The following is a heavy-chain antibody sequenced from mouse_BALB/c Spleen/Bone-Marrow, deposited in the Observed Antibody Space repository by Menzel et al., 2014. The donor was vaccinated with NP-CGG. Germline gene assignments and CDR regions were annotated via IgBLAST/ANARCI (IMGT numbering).Heavy chain of an antibody. J-gene: IGHJ3*01. CDR3: AMYYYGSSLFAY. D-gene: IGHD1-1*01. V-gene: IGHV14-3*02. Sequence: VQLQQPGAEPVKPGASVKLSCTASGFNIKDTYMHWVKQRPEQGLEWIGRIDPANGNTKYDPKFQGKATITADTSSNTAYLQLSSLTSEDTAVYYCAMYYYGSSLFAYWGQGTLVTVSA. CDR1: GFNIKDTY. CDR2: IDPANGNT.